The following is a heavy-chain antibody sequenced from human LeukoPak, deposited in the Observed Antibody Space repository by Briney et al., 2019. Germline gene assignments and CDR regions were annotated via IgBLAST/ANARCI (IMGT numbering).Heavy chain of an antibody. V-gene: IGHV3-23*01. CDR1: GLTFSNYA. Sequence: PGGSLRLSCAASGLTFSNYAMSWVRQAPGKGLEWVSTISGSGGSTNYADSVKGRFTISRDNSKNTLFLQMNSLRAEDTAVYYCAKGVDGYNAAYFDLWGRGTLVTVSS. CDR2: ISGSGGST. D-gene: IGHD5-24*01. CDR3: AKGVDGYNAAYFDL. J-gene: IGHJ2*01.